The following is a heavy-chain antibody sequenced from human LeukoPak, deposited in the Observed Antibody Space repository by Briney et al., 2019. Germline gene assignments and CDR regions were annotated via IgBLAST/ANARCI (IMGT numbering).Heavy chain of an antibody. V-gene: IGHV1-24*01. D-gene: IGHD3-3*01. Sequence: ASVKVSCKVSGYTLTELSMHWVRQAPGKGLEWMGGFDPEDGETIYAQKFQGRVTMTEDTSTGTAYMELSSLRSEDTAVYYCATPDFWSGYRAFDTWGQGTMVTVSS. J-gene: IGHJ3*02. CDR1: GYTLTELS. CDR2: FDPEDGET. CDR3: ATPDFWSGYRAFDT.